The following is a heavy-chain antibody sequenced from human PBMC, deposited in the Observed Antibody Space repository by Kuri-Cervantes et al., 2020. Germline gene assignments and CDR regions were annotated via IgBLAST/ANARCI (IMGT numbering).Heavy chain of an antibody. Sequence: GESLKISCAASGFTVSSNYMSWVRQAPGKGLEWVSVIYSGGSTYYADSVKGRFTISRDNAKNSLYLQMNSLRAEDTAVYYCARGYSYADYWGQGTLVTVSS. V-gene: IGHV3-53*01. J-gene: IGHJ4*02. CDR3: ARGYSYADY. CDR1: GFTVSSNY. D-gene: IGHD5-18*01. CDR2: IYSGGST.